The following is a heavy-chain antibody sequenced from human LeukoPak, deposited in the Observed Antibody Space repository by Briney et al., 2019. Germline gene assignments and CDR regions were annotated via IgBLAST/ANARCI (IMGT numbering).Heavy chain of an antibody. D-gene: IGHD2-2*01. CDR2: IYTSGST. CDR1: GVSIGSYY. CDR3: AGHLRPAAFWFDP. Sequence: SETLSLTCTVPGVSIGSYYWSWLRQPPGKGLEWIGYIYTSGSTNYNPSLKSRVTISGDTSKNQFSLKLSSVTAADTAVYYCAGHLRPAAFWFDPWGQGTLVTVSS. J-gene: IGHJ5*02. V-gene: IGHV4-4*09.